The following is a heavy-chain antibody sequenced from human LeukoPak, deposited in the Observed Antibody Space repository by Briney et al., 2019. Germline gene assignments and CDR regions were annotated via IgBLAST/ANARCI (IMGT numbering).Heavy chain of an antibody. V-gene: IGHV3-23*01. CDR3: AKDRVGATYFYYFDY. D-gene: IGHD1-26*01. J-gene: IGHJ4*02. CDR2: ISGSGGST. Sequence: GXSLRLSCAASGFTFSSYAMSRVRQAPGKGLEWVSAISGSGGSTYYADSVKGRFTISRDNSKNTLYLQMNSLRAEDTAVYYCAKDRVGATYFYYFDYWGQGTLVTVAS. CDR1: GFTFSSYA.